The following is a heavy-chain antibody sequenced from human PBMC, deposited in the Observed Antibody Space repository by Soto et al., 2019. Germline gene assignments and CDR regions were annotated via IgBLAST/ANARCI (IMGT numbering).Heavy chain of an antibody. Sequence: SLRLSCAASGFTFDDYGMSWVRQAPGKGLEWVSGINWNGGSTGYADSVKGRFTISRDNAKNSLYLQMNSLRAEDTALYYCARLDGSGSYYSPFDALDMWGQGTMVTVSS. CDR3: ARLDGSGSYYSPFDALDM. D-gene: IGHD3-10*01. CDR1: GFTFDDYG. J-gene: IGHJ3*02. CDR2: INWNGGST. V-gene: IGHV3-20*04.